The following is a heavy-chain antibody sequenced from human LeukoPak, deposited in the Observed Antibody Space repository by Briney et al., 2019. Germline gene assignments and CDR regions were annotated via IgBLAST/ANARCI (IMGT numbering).Heavy chain of an antibody. CDR3: AKEDTAGSTGSADY. J-gene: IGHJ4*02. Sequence: GGSLRLSCAASRFTFSSYAMSWVRQAPGKGLEWVSVISGSGDSTYYADSVKGRFTISRDNSKNTLYLHMNSLRAEDTAVYFCAKEDTAGSTGSADYWGQGTLVTVSS. CDR2: ISGSGDST. V-gene: IGHV3-23*01. D-gene: IGHD2-2*01. CDR1: RFTFSSYA.